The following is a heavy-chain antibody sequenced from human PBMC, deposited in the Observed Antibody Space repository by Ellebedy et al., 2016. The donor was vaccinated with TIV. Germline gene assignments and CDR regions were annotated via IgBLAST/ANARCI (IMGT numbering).Heavy chain of an antibody. CDR2: IYDIGTT. CDR1: GASMSHNY. D-gene: IGHD3-3*01. J-gene: IGHJ4*02. CDR3: ARAPRYYNFWSGYREHFDS. Sequence: MPSEILSLTCDVSGASMSHNYWSWVRQPPGKGLEWIGYIYDIGTTNYNPSLKSRVAISIDTSKNQFSLKLKSVTAADTAVYFCARAPRYYNFWSGYREHFDSWGPGILVTVSS. V-gene: IGHV4-4*08.